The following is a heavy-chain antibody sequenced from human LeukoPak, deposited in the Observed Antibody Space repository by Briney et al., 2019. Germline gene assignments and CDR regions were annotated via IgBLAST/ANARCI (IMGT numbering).Heavy chain of an antibody. J-gene: IGHJ4*02. CDR1: GFTFSSYS. Sequence: GGSLRLSCAASGFTFSSYSMNWVRQAPGKGLEWVSSISINSGYTNYEHSVKGRFTISRDNAKNSLYLQMNSLRAEDTAVYYCARDLSSSGTYYFDNWGQGTLVTVSS. CDR2: ISINSGYT. V-gene: IGHV3-21*01. CDR3: ARDLSSSGTYYFDN. D-gene: IGHD6-13*01.